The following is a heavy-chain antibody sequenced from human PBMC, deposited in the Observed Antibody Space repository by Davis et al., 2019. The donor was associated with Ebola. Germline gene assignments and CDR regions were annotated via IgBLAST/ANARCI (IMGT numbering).Heavy chain of an antibody. CDR2: ISAYNGNT. J-gene: IGHJ5*02. D-gene: IGHD3-9*01. Sequence: ASVKVSCKASGYTFTSYGISWVRQAPGQGLEWMGWISAYNGNTNYAQKLQGRVTMTTDTSTSTAYMELSRLRSDDTAVYYCARAWVRYFDWLPKDPGHWFDPWGQGTLVTVSS. CDR3: ARAWVRYFDWLPKDPGHWFDP. CDR1: GYTFTSYG. V-gene: IGHV1-18*01.